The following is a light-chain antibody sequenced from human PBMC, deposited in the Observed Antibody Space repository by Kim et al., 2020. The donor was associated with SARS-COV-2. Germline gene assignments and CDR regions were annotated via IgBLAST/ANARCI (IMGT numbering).Light chain of an antibody. CDR1: KLGHKY. CDR3: QAWDSSTQI. Sequence: VSPGQTASITCSGDKLGHKYVCWYQQKPGQSPVLVIYQDSKRPSGIPVRFSGSNAGNTATLTISGTQAMDEADYYCQAWDSSTQIFGTGTKVTVL. V-gene: IGLV3-1*01. J-gene: IGLJ1*01. CDR2: QDS.